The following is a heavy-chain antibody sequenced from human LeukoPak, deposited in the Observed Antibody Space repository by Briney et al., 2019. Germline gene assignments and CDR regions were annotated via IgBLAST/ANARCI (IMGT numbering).Heavy chain of an antibody. CDR3: ARKLYVVREVTFLNWFDP. Sequence: PSETLSLTCTVSGGSISSYYWSWIRQPPGKGLEWIGSIYYSGSTYYNPSLKSRVTISVDTSKNQFSLRLSSVTAADTAIYYCARKLYVVREVTFLNWFDPWGQGTLVTVSS. CDR2: IYYSGST. V-gene: IGHV4-59*04. J-gene: IGHJ5*02. CDR1: GGSISSYY. D-gene: IGHD3-10*01.